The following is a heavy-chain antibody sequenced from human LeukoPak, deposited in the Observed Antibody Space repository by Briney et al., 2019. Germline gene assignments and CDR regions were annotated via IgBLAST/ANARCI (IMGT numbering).Heavy chain of an antibody. J-gene: IGHJ5*02. V-gene: IGHV1-18*04. D-gene: IGHD2-15*01. Sequence: ASVNVSCKASGYTFTSYGTSWVRQAPGQGLEWMGWISAYNGNTNYAQKLQGRVTMTTDTSTSTAYMELRSLRSDDTAVYYCARGVGYCSGGSCFNWFDPWGQGTLVTVSS. CDR2: ISAYNGNT. CDR3: ARGVGYCSGGSCFNWFDP. CDR1: GYTFTSYG.